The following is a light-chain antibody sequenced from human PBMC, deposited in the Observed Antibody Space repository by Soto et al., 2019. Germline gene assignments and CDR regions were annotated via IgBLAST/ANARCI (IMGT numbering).Light chain of an antibody. J-gene: IGKJ2*01. CDR2: GAS. V-gene: IGKV3-20*01. Sequence: EILLTQSPGTLYLSPGEGATLSCRASQSLRSGSLAWYQQKPGQAPRLLIFGASSRATDIPDRFSGSGSGTDFTLTISRLEPEDFAVYFCHHYGDLPHTFGQGTKLEIK. CDR3: HHYGDLPHT. CDR1: QSLRSGS.